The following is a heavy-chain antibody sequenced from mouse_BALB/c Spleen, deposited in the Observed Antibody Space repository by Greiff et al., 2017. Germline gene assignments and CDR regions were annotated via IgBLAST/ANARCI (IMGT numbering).Heavy chain of an antibody. CDR2: SRNKANDYTT. D-gene: IGHD2-4*01. V-gene: IGHV7-1*02. CDR3: ARVPDYDWYFDV. J-gene: IGHJ1*01. CDR1: GFTFSDFY. Sequence: DVKLVESGGGLVQPGGSLRLSCATSGFTFSDFYMEWVRQPPGKRLEWIAASRNKANDYTTEYSASVKGRFIVSRDTSQSILYLQMNALRAEDTAIYYCARVPDYDWYFDVWGAGTTVTVSS.